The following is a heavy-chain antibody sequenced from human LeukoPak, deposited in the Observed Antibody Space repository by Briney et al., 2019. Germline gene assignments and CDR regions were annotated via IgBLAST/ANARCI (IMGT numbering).Heavy chain of an antibody. CDR1: GYTFTSYD. V-gene: IGHV1-2*02. J-gene: IGHJ6*03. CDR2: INPNSGGT. Sequence: ASVKVSCKASGYTFTSYDINWVRQAPGQGLEWMGWINPNSGGTNYAQKFQGRVTMTRDTSISTAYMELSRLRSDDTAVYYCAREVGATGSDYYMDVWGKGTTVTVSS. CDR3: AREVGATGSDYYMDV. D-gene: IGHD1-26*01.